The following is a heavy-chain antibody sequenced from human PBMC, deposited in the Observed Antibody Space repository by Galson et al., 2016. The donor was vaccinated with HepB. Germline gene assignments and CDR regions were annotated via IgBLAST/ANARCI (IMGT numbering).Heavy chain of an antibody. CDR1: GFTFISYA. CDR3: ARPQGVVRNYFDY. J-gene: IGHJ4*02. Sequence: SLRLSCAASGFTFISYAMHWVRQAPGKGLEWVAVISYDGSNKYYADSVKGRFTISRDNSKNTLYLQMNSLRAEDTAVYYCARPQGVVRNYFDYWGQGTLVTVSS. V-gene: IGHV3-30-3*01. CDR2: ISYDGSNK. D-gene: IGHD3-3*01.